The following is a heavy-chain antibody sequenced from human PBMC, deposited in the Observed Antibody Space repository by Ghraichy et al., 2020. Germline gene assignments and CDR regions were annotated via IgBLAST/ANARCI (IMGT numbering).Heavy chain of an antibody. V-gene: IGHV3-23*01. CDR3: ALRLGEHFDY. CDR1: GFTFSSHT. D-gene: IGHD3-10*01. CDR2: ISDTATAHT. J-gene: IGHJ4*02. Sequence: LSLTCAASGFTFSSHTLNWARQAPGKGLEWVSTISDTATAHTHYADSVKGRFTISKDDSKSMLYLQMDSLRAEDTAVYYCALRLGEHFDYWGQGTLVTVSS.